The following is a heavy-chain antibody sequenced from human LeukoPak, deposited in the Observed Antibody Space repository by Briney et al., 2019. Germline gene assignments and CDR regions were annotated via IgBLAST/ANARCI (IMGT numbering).Heavy chain of an antibody. D-gene: IGHD6-19*01. J-gene: IGHJ4*02. CDR3: ARDGVAGTYYFDY. Sequence: SETLSLTCTVSGGSISSYYWSWIRQPPGKGLEWIGYIYYSGSTNYSPSLKSRVTISVDTSKNQFSLKLSSVTAADTAVYYCARDGVAGTYYFDYWGQGTLVTVSS. CDR2: IYYSGST. CDR1: GGSISSYY. V-gene: IGHV4-59*12.